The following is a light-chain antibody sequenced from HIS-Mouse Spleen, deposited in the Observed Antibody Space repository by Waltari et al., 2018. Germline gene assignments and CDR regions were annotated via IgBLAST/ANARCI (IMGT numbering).Light chain of an antibody. V-gene: IGKV1-39*01. CDR1: QSISSY. CDR3: QQSYSTPEYT. J-gene: IGKJ2*01. CDR2: AAS. Sequence: DIQMTQSPSSLSASVGDRVTITCRASQSISSYLNWYQQKPGKAPKLLIYAASSLQSGVPSRFSGSGSGTDFTLTISSLQPEDFATYYCQQSYSTPEYTFGQRTKLEIK.